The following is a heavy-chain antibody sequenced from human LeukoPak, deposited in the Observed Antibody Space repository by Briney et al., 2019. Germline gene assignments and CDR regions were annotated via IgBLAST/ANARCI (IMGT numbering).Heavy chain of an antibody. D-gene: IGHD3-22*01. CDR3: ARDDYDSQDAFDI. CDR2: IIPIFGTA. J-gene: IGHJ3*02. V-gene: IGHV1-69*05. Sequence: SVKVSCKASGGTFSSYAISWVRQAPGQGLEWMGGIIPIFGTANYAQKFQGRVTMTRNTSISTAYMELSSLRSDDTAVYYCARDDYDSQDAFDIWGQGTMVTVSS. CDR1: GGTFSSYA.